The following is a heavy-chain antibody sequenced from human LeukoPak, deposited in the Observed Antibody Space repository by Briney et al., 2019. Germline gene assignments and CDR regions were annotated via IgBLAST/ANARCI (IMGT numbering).Heavy chain of an antibody. CDR2: INWDSDNI. Sequence: GGSLRLSCAASGFIFSSYWMHWVRQAPGKGLEWVSGINWDSDNIAYADSVKGRFTISRDNAKNSLYLQMNNLRAEDTAFYYCAKGGGWFYYFDYWGQGTLVTVSS. J-gene: IGHJ4*02. CDR3: AKGGGWFYYFDY. CDR1: GFIFSSYW. V-gene: IGHV3-9*01. D-gene: IGHD6-19*01.